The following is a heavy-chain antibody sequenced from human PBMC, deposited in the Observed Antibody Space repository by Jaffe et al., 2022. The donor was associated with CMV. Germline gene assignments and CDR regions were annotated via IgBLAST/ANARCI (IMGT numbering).Heavy chain of an antibody. CDR2: ISSSSSYI. Sequence: EVQLVESGGGLVKPGGSLRLSCAASGFTFSSYSMNWVRQAPGKGLEWVSSISSSSSYIYYADSVKGRFTISRDNAKNSLYLQMNSLRAEDTAVYYCAGSWEDIVVVPAPYNWFDPWGQGTLVTVSS. CDR3: AGSWEDIVVVPAPYNWFDP. D-gene: IGHD2-2*01. V-gene: IGHV3-21*01. CDR1: GFTFSSYS. J-gene: IGHJ5*02.